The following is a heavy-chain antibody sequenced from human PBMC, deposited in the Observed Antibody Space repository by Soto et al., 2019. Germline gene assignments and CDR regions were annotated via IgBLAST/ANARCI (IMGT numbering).Heavy chain of an antibody. Sequence: SVSNAWMNWVRQAPGKGLEWVGRIKSKTDGGTTDYAAPVKGRFTISRDDSKNTLYLQMNSLKTEDTAVYYCTTDPLYWGFDAFDLWGQGTMVTVSS. J-gene: IGHJ3*01. CDR3: TTDPLYWGFDAFDL. D-gene: IGHD2-8*02. CDR2: IKSKTDGGTT. V-gene: IGHV3-15*07. CDR1: SVSNAW.